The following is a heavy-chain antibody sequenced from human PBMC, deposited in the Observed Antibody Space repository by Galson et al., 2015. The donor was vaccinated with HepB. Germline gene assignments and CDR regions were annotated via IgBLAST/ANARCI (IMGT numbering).Heavy chain of an antibody. Sequence: SVKVSCKASGYTFTSYYMHWVRQAPGQGLEWMGIINPSGGSTSYAQKFQGRVTITRDTSTSTVYMEMSRLRSEDTAVYYCASDSSGYYFGYWGQGTLVTVSS. CDR1: GYTFTSYY. J-gene: IGHJ4*02. D-gene: IGHD3-22*01. CDR3: ASDSSGYYFGY. CDR2: INPSGGST. V-gene: IGHV1-46*03.